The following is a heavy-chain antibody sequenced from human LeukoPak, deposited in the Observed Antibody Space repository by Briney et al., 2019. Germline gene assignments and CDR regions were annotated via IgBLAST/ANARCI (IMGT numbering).Heavy chain of an antibody. D-gene: IGHD3-16*01. CDR2: ISDSGGTT. V-gene: IGHV3-23*01. J-gene: IGHJ4*02. CDR3: AKGGGQTFDY. CDR1: GFTFSSYA. Sequence: PGGSLRLSCAASGFTFSSYAMSWVRQAPGKGPEWVSSISDSGGTTFYADSVKGRFTISRDNSKNTLYLQMNSLRAEETAVYYCAKGGGQTFDYWGQGTLVTVSS.